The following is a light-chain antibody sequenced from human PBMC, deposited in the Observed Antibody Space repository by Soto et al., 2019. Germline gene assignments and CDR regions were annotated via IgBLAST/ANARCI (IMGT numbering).Light chain of an antibody. CDR2: DAS. Sequence: DIQMTQSPSSLSASVGDRVTITCQASQDIKNYLNWYQQKPRKAPNRLIYDASNLKTGVPSRFSGSGSGTHFTFTISSLQPEDIATYYCQHYDHLPPLSFGGGTKVEIK. CDR3: QHYDHLPPLS. J-gene: IGKJ4*01. V-gene: IGKV1-33*01. CDR1: QDIKNY.